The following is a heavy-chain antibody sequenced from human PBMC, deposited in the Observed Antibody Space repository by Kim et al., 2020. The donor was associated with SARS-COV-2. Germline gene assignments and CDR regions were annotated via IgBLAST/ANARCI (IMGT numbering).Heavy chain of an antibody. CDR2: IIPIFGTA. J-gene: IGHJ3*02. V-gene: IGHV1-69*13. D-gene: IGHD3-22*01. Sequence: SVKVSCKASGGTFSSYAISWVRQAPGQGLEWMGGIIPIFGTANYAQKFQGRVTITADESTSTAYMELSSLRSEDTAVYYCVLGDYDSSGYYPDAFDIWGQGTMVTVSS. CDR1: GGTFSSYA. CDR3: VLGDYDSSGYYPDAFDI.